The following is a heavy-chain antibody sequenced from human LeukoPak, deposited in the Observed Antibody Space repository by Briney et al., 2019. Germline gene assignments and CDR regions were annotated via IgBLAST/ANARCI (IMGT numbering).Heavy chain of an antibody. CDR2: ISSNGGST. CDR3: AKDSGSYLLDY. V-gene: IGHV3-64*01. J-gene: IGHJ4*02. CDR1: GFTFSSYA. Sequence: GGSLRLSCAASGFTFSSYAMHWVRQAPGKGLEYVSAISSNGGSTYYANSVKGRFTISRDNSKNTLYLQMGSLRAEDTAVYYCAKDSGSYLLDYWGQGTLVTVSS. D-gene: IGHD1-26*01.